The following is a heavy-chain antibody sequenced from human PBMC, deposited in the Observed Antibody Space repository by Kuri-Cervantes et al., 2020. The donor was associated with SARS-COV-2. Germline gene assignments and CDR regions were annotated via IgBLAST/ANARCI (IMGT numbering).Heavy chain of an antibody. CDR1: GFTFSSYE. Sequence: GESLKISCAASGFTFSSYEMNWVRQAPGKGLEWVSYISSSGSTIYYADSVKGRFTISRDNAKNLLYLEMNSPRGEDTAVYYCATRGDYNSGFFDNWGQGTLVTVSS. CDR2: ISSSGSTI. D-gene: IGHD3-10*01. CDR3: ATRGDYNSGFFDN. J-gene: IGHJ4*02. V-gene: IGHV3-48*03.